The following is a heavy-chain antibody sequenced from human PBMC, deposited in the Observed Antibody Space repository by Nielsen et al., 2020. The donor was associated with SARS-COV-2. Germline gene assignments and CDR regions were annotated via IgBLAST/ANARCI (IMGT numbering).Heavy chain of an antibody. V-gene: IGHV1-69*13. J-gene: IGHJ5*02. CDR1: GGTFSNYA. CDR3: ARVLSGWYIGWFDP. Sequence: SVKVSCKASGGTFSNYAISWVRQAPGQGLEWMGGIIPIFGTANYAQKFQGRVTITADESTSTAYMELSSLRSEDTAVYYCARVLSGWYIGWFDPWGQGILVTVSS. D-gene: IGHD6-19*01. CDR2: IIPIFGTA.